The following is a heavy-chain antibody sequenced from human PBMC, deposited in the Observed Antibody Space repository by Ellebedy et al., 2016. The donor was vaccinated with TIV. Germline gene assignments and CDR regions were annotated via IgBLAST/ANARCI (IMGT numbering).Heavy chain of an antibody. D-gene: IGHD3-10*01. Sequence: SETLSLTCTVSGDSISRSSYYWGWIRQPPQKGLEWIGSIYYTGSTFYNPSLKSRVTISLDTSNSQFSLRLTSVTAADTAVYYCARWFGELLYVRWFDPWGQGTLVTVSS. CDR3: ARWFGELLYVRWFDP. CDR2: IYYTGST. V-gene: IGHV4-39*01. CDR1: GDSISRSSYY. J-gene: IGHJ5*02.